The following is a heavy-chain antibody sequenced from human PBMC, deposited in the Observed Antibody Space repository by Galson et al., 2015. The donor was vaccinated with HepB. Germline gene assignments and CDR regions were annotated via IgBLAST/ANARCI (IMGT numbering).Heavy chain of an antibody. D-gene: IGHD6-19*01. J-gene: IGHJ4*02. CDR2: INHSGST. V-gene: IGHV4-34*01. Sequence: SETLSLTCAVYGGSFSGYYWSWIRQPPGKGLEWIGEINHSGSTNYNPSLKSRVTISVDTSKNQFSLKLSSVTAADTAVYYCARGLPPSSGCWNRYFDYWGQGTLVTVSS. CDR3: ARGLPPSSGCWNRYFDY. CDR1: GGSFSGYY.